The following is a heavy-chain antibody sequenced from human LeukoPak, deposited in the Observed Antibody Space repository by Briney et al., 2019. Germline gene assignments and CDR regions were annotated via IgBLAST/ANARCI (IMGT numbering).Heavy chain of an antibody. V-gene: IGHV3-30*02. CDR1: GFTFSSFG. D-gene: IGHD3-3*01. CDR3: AKVATIFGVDNFDY. Sequence: GGSLRLSCAASGFTFSSFGMHWVRQAPGKGLGWVAFLRHDGINKYYADSVKGRFTISRDNSKNTLYLQVNSLRAEDTAVYYCAKVATIFGVDNFDYWGQGTLVTVPS. J-gene: IGHJ4*02. CDR2: LRHDGINK.